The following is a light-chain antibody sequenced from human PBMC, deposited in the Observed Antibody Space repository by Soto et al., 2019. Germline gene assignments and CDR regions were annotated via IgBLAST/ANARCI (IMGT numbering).Light chain of an antibody. CDR1: SSDVGSYNY. CDR3: ISYTVNRSYV. V-gene: IGLV2-11*01. Sequence: QSVLTQPRSVSGSPGQSVTISCTGTSSDVGSYNYVSWHQQHPGKAPKVVIYDVTQRPSGVPDRFSASKSGITASLTISGLQAEDEADYYCISYTVNRSYVFGTGTKLTVL. J-gene: IGLJ1*01. CDR2: DVT.